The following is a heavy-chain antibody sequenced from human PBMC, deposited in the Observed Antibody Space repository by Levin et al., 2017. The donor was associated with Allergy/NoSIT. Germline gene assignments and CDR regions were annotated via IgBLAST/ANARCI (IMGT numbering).Heavy chain of an antibody. CDR2: ISWNSGGI. CDR3: AKLYSSGWYTSVIDY. CDR1: GFTFDDYA. V-gene: IGHV3-9*01. Sequence: GGSLRLSCAASGFTFDDYAMHWVRQAPGKGLEWVSGISWNSGGIGYADSVKGRFTVSRDNAKNSLYLQMNSLRADDTAWYYCAKLYSSGWYTSVIDYWGQGTLVTVSS. J-gene: IGHJ4*02. D-gene: IGHD6-19*01.